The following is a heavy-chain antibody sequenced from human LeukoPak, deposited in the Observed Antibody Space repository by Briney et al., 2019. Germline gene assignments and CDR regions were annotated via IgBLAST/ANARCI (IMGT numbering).Heavy chain of an antibody. J-gene: IGHJ4*02. D-gene: IGHD3-10*01. V-gene: IGHV5-51*01. CDR2: IYPADSDT. Sequence: GESLNISCKGSGYSFTTYWIGWVRQMPGKGLEWMGIIYPADSDTTYSPSFQGQVTISADKSISTAYLQWSSLKASDTAMYYCARHRRRSIIGTASSRGFDSWGQGTLVTVSS. CDR3: ARHRRRSIIGTASSRGFDS. CDR1: GYSFTTYW.